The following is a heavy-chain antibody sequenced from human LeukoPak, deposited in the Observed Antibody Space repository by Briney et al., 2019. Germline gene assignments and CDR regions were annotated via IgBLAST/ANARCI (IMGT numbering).Heavy chain of an antibody. D-gene: IGHD3-22*01. CDR3: ARAPSETGGYYPEYFRR. J-gene: IGHJ1*01. V-gene: IGHV3-74*01. CDR1: GFTFSSYW. Sequence: GGSLTLSCAASGFTFSSYWMHWVRQAPGKGLVWVSRIKSDGSTNYADSVKGRFTISRDNAKNTVSLQMSSLRAEDTAVYYCARAPSETGGYYPEYFRRWGEGTLVTVSS. CDR2: IKSDGST.